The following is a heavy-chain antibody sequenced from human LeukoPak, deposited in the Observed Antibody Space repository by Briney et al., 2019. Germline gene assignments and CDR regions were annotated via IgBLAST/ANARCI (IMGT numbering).Heavy chain of an antibody. CDR2: IYYSGST. CDR3: ARAAYSGSYHSDY. Sequence: SETLSLTCTVSGGSVNSGSYYWNWIRQPPGRGLEWIGYIYYSGSTNYNPSLKSRVTISVDTSKNQFSLKLSSVTAADTAVYYCARAAYSGSYHSDYWGQGTLVTVSS. D-gene: IGHD1-26*01. CDR1: GGSVNSGSYY. J-gene: IGHJ4*02. V-gene: IGHV4-61*01.